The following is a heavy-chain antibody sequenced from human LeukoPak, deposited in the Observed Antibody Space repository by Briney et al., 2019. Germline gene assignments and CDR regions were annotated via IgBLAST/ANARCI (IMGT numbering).Heavy chain of an antibody. CDR1: GFTFSSYW. D-gene: IGHD3-22*01. CDR2: IDTDGSNT. J-gene: IGHJ4*02. CDR3: ASQYYDSSGYLAF. Sequence: GGSLRLSCAASGFTFSSYWIHWVRQAPGKGLVWVSRIDTDGSNTNYADSVKGRFTISRDNAQNTVYLQMNSLRSEDTAVYYCASQYYDSSGYLAFRGQGTLVTVSS. V-gene: IGHV3-74*01.